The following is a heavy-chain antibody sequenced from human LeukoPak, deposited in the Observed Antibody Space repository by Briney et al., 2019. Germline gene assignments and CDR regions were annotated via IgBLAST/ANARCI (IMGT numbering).Heavy chain of an antibody. CDR2: IWYDGSNT. J-gene: IGHJ4*02. CDR1: GLTFSSYV. D-gene: IGHD5/OR15-5a*01. CDR3: ARDRSTTYFDY. V-gene: IGHV3-33*01. Sequence: GRSLRLSCAASGLTFSSYVMHWVRQAPGKGLEWVAMIWYDGSNTYYADSVKGRFTISRDNSKNTLFLQMDSLRAEDTAVYYCARDRSTTYFDYWGQGTLVTVSS.